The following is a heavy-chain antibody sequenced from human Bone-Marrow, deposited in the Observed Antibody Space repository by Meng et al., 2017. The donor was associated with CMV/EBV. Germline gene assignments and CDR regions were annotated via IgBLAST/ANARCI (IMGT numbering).Heavy chain of an antibody. CDR1: GYTFTSFD. Sequence: ASVKVSCKTSGYTFTSFDINWVRQATGQGLEWMGWLNPNSGITGYAQKFQGRVTMTRNTSISTAYMELSSLRSEDTAVYYCARAPRYDYVWGSYRYTGGFDYWGQGTLVTVSS. V-gene: IGHV1-8*01. D-gene: IGHD3-16*02. J-gene: IGHJ4*02. CDR3: ARAPRYDYVWGSYRYTGGFDY. CDR2: LNPNSGIT.